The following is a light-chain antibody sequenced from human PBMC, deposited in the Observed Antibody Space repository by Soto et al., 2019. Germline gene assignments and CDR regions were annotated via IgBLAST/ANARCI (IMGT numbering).Light chain of an antibody. CDR2: QAS. CDR1: QSISSW. CDR3: QQYNSYPWT. J-gene: IGKJ1*01. V-gene: IGKV1-5*03. Sequence: DIQMTQSPSTLSASVGDRVTITCRASQSISSWLAWYQQKPGKATKLLIYQASSLERGDPSRFSGSVSGTEVTLTISSLQPDDFTTYYCQQYNSYPWTFGQGTKVEIK.